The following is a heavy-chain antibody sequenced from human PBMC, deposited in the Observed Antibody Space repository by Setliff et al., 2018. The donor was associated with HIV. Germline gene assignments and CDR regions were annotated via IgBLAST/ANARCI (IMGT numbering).Heavy chain of an antibody. Sequence: KASETLSLTCTVSGGSVGSGSYYWSWVRQPPGKGLEWIGYIYYTGSTNYNPSLKSRVTISRDTSKNQFSLNLHSVTAADTAVYYCARDPPGYGDSNDFWGQGTLVTVSS. CDR3: ARDPPGYGDSNDF. D-gene: IGHD4-17*01. V-gene: IGHV4-61*01. J-gene: IGHJ4*02. CDR1: GGSVGSGSYY. CDR2: IYYTGST.